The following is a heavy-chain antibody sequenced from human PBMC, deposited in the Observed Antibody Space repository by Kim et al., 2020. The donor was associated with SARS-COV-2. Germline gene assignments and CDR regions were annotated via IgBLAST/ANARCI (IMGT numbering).Heavy chain of an antibody. CDR3: AKDSGDDYGEQLDN. D-gene: IGHD4-17*01. CDR1: GFTFSSYA. J-gene: IGHJ4*02. CDR2: ISGSGGST. Sequence: GGSLRLSCAASGFTFSSYAMSWVRQAPGKGLEWVSAISGSGGSTYYAGSVKGRFTISRDNSKNTMYLQMNSLRAEDTAVYYCAKDSGDDYGEQLDNWGQGTLVTVSS. V-gene: IGHV3-23*01.